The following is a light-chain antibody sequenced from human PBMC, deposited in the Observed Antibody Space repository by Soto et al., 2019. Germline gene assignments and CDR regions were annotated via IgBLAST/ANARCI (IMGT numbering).Light chain of an antibody. Sequence: LTQPASVSGSPGQSITISCTGTSSDVGSYNLVSWYQQHPGKAPKLMTYEGSKRPSGVSNRFSGSKSGNTASLTISGLQAEDEADYYCCSYAGSSSVVFGGGTKVTVL. CDR3: CSYAGSSSVV. CDR2: EGS. CDR1: SSDVGSYNL. J-gene: IGLJ2*01. V-gene: IGLV2-23*01.